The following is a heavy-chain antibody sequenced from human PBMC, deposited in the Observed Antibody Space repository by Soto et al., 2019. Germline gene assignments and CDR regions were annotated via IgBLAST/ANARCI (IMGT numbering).Heavy chain of an antibody. CDR1: GGSISSSNW. V-gene: IGHV4-4*02. J-gene: IGHJ4*02. CDR2: IYHSGST. D-gene: IGHD2-2*01. Sequence: PSETLSLTCAVSGGSISSSNWWSWVRQPPGKGLEWIGEIYHSGSTNYNPSLKSRVTISVDKSKNQFSLKLSSVTAADTAVYYCARFRVVPAAKAFDYWGQGTLVTVS. CDR3: ARFRVVPAAKAFDY.